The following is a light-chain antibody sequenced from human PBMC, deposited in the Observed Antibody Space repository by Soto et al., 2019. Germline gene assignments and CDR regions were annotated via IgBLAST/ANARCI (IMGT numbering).Light chain of an antibody. J-gene: IGKJ4*01. CDR2: GAS. Sequence: EIVLTQSPGTLSLSPGERATLSCRASQSVSSSYLAWYQQKPGQAPRLLIYGASSRATGIPARFSGSGSGTEFTLTISSLQSEDCAIYYCQQYHTRPITFGGGTKVDI. V-gene: IGKV3-20*01. CDR1: QSVSSSY. CDR3: QQYHTRPIT.